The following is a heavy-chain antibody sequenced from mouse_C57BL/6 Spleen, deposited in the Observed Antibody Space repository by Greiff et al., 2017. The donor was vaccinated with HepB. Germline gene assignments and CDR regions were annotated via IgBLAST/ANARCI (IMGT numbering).Heavy chain of an antibody. D-gene: IGHD1-1*02. CDR2: ISSGGSYT. V-gene: IGHV5-6*01. CDR3: AGGASAVAFGY. J-gene: IGHJ2*01. Sequence: EVQLVESGGDLVKPGGSLKLSCAASGFTFSSYGMSWVRQTPDKRLEWVATISSGGSYTYYPASVKGRFTISRDNSKNTLYLQMSSLKSEDTARYYGAGGASAVAFGYWGQGTTVTVSS. CDR1: GFTFSSYG.